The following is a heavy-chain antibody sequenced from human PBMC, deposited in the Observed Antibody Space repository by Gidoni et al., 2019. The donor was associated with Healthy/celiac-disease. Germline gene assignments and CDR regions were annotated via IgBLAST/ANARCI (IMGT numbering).Heavy chain of an antibody. CDR2: IITICGTA. CDR3: ARGFNYYDSSGYYFNYYYGMDV. Sequence: QVQLVQSGAEVKKPGSSVKVSCKASGGTFSSYAISLVRQAPGQGLEWMGGIITICGTANYAQKLQGRVTITADESTSTAYMELSSLRSEDTAVYYCARGFNYYDSSGYYFNYYYGMDVGGQGTTVTVSS. D-gene: IGHD3-22*01. J-gene: IGHJ6*02. CDR1: GGTFSSYA. V-gene: IGHV1-69*01.